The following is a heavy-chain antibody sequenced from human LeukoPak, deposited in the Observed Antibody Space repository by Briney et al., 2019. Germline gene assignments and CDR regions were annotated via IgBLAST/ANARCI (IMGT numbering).Heavy chain of an antibody. V-gene: IGHV4-39*07. Sequence: SETLSLTCTVSGGSISSSSYYWGWIRQPPGRGLEWIGSIYYSGSTYYNPSLKSRVTISVDTSKNQFSLKLSSVTAADTAVYYCARDHQLGSSSWYEYNWFDPWGQGTLVTVSS. J-gene: IGHJ5*02. CDR3: ARDHQLGSSSWYEYNWFDP. D-gene: IGHD6-13*01. CDR1: GGSISSSSYY. CDR2: IYYSGST.